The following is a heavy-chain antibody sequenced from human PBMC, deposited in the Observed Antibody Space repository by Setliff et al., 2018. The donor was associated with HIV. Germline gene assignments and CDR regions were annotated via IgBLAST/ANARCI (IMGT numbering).Heavy chain of an antibody. Sequence: PGGSLRLSCATSGFSFSSYGMHWVRQAPGKGLEWVAVIQYDGTNKNYADSVKGRFTISRDSSNNAVYLQMSSLRGEDTAVYYCAKDGPLSRATLSGAHHWGPGTLVTVSS. CDR1: GFSFSSYG. V-gene: IGHV3-30*02. D-gene: IGHD2-15*01. CDR2: IQYDGTNK. CDR3: AKDGPLSRATLSGAHH. J-gene: IGHJ4*02.